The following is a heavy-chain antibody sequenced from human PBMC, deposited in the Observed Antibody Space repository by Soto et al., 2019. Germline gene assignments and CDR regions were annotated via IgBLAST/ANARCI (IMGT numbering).Heavy chain of an antibody. CDR2: IYHSGNT. CDR3: ARFAGALKFDY. D-gene: IGHD1-26*01. V-gene: IGHV4-31*03. Sequence: ASDTLSLTCTVSGGSLSTAGYYRSWIRQHPGKGLEWIGYIYHSGNTYYNPPLRSRVTISLDTSKNQFSLKLSSVTAADTAVYYCARFAGALKFDYWGPGTLVTVSS. CDR1: GGSLSTAGYY. J-gene: IGHJ4*02.